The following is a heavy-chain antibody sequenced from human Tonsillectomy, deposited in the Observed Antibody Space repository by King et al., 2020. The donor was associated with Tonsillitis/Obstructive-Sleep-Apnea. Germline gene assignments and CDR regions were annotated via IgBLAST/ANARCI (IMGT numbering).Heavy chain of an antibody. CDR2: IYPDDSDT. CDR1: GYSFSEYW. Sequence: QLVQSGAEVKKPGESLKISCKGSGYSFSEYWIAWVRQMPGKGLEWMGIIYPDDSDTRYIPSFQGQVTMSVDKSISTAYLQWSSLKAADTAIYYCARRRDVVVPAAIAGWFDPWGQGTLVTVSS. J-gene: IGHJ5*02. D-gene: IGHD2-2*02. CDR3: ARRRDVVVPAAIAGWFDP. V-gene: IGHV5-51*01.